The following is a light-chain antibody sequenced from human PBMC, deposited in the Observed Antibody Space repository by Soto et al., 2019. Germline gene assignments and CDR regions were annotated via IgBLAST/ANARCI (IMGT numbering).Light chain of an antibody. Sequence: VLTQPPDTLSGSPGERATLSCRASQSVSNNLAWYHQKPGQAPRLLIYGASTMATGLPARFSGSGSGTEFTLTTISLQSEDFAAYYCQQCNNWPRTFGQGTKVDIK. V-gene: IGKV3-15*01. CDR2: GAS. CDR3: QQCNNWPRT. J-gene: IGKJ1*01. CDR1: QSVSNN.